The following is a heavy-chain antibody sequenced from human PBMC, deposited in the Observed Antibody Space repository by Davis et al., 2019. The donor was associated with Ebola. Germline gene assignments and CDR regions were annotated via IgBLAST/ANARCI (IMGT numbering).Heavy chain of an antibody. Sequence: PGGSLRLSCAVSGFTYSSYTMSWVRQAPGKGLEWVSLISGGGGSTYYADSVKGRFTISRDNSKNTLYLQMNSLRAEDTAVYYCAKQNYDFWSGYRDLLYFDYWGQGTLVTVSS. D-gene: IGHD3-3*01. J-gene: IGHJ4*02. CDR1: GFTYSSYT. CDR2: ISGGGGST. CDR3: AKQNYDFWSGYRDLLYFDY. V-gene: IGHV3-23*01.